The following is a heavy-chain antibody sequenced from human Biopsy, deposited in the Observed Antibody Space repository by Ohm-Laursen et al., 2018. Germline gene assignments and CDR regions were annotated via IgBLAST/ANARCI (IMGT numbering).Heavy chain of an antibody. CDR1: GGPSTNYA. V-gene: IGHV1-69*04. Sequence: SSVKVSCKASGGPSTNYAFSWVRQAPGQGLEWVGRIVPILGHLNYAQRFQGRVSITADKSTSYVYMELSRLTSGGTAVYYCAADADGYYTEFDYWGPGTLVTVSS. CDR3: AADADGYYTEFDY. J-gene: IGHJ4*02. D-gene: IGHD3-3*01. CDR2: IVPILGHL.